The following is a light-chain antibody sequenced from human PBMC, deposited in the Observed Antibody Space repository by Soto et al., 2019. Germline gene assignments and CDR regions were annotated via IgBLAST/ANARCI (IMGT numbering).Light chain of an antibody. Sequence: PSTLSASVGDRVTITCRASQSISTWLAWYQQKPGKAPKLLIYKATHLQSGVPSRFSGSGSGTEFTLTIFSLQPDDFATYYCQQYNSYAITFGQGTRLEIK. CDR2: KAT. CDR1: QSISTW. CDR3: QQYNSYAIT. V-gene: IGKV1-5*03. J-gene: IGKJ5*01.